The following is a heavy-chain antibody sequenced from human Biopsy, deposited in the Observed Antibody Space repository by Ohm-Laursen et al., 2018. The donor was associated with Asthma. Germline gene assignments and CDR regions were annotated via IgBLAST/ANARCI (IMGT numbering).Heavy chain of an antibody. CDR2: GGSYYDGGLK. Sequence: SLRLSFAASGFTFRSYAMHWVRQAPRKGLEWVAVGGSYYDGGLKYYADSVNDRLTVSRDDSKNTLYLQMNSLRPDDTAVYYYARDVMEWYLPAFDFWGQGTLVTVSS. CDR3: ARDVMEWYLPAFDF. D-gene: IGHD3-3*01. J-gene: IGHJ4*02. CDR1: GFTFRSYA. V-gene: IGHV3-30-3*01.